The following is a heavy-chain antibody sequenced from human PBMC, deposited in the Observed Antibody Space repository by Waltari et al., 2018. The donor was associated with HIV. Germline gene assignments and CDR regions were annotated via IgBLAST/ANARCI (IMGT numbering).Heavy chain of an antibody. J-gene: IGHJ6*02. CDR2: MNTDGGRT. CDR1: GFTFSSYW. D-gene: IGHD2-2*02. V-gene: IGHV3-74*01. CDR3: ARGGHCSGISCYTGDYSYGLDV. Sequence: EVQLVESGGGLVQPGGSLRLSCAASGFTFSSYWIHWVRQAPGKGLVWVSRMNTDGGRTRYGDSVKGRFTISRDNAKNTLYLQMNSLRAEDTAVYYCARGGHCSGISCYTGDYSYGLDVWGQGTTVTVSS.